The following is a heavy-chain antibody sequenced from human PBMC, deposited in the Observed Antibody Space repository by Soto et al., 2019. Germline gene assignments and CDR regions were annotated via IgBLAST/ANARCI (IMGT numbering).Heavy chain of an antibody. D-gene: IGHD2-21*02. V-gene: IGHV4-30-2*01. CDR3: ARGSDGVWNWFDP. J-gene: IGHJ5*02. CDR1: GGSISSGFYS. CDR2: IYNSGNT. Sequence: TSETLSLTCAVSGGSISSGFYSWSWIRQPPGQGLEWIGYIYNSGNTYYSPSLMSRVTISVDRSQNHFSLKLTSVTAADTAVYYCARGSDGVWNWFDPWGQGTQVTVSS.